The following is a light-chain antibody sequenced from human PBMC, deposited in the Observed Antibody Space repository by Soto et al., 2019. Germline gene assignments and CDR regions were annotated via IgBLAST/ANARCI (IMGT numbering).Light chain of an antibody. CDR1: QSISSN. CDR3: QQYNYQGT. CDR2: GAS. V-gene: IGKV3-15*01. J-gene: IGKJ1*01. Sequence: EMVVTQSPATLSVSPGERATLSCRASQSISSNLAWYQQKPGQAPRLLIYGASTRATGIPARFSGSGSGTEFTLTIASLQSEDFAVYYCQQYNYQGTFGQGTKVDIK.